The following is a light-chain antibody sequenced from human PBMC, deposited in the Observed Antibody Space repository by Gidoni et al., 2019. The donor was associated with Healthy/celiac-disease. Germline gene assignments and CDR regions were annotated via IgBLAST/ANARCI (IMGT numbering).Light chain of an antibody. Sequence: DIVMTQSPDSLAVSLGERATINCKSSQSVLYSSNNKNYLAWYQQKPGQPPKLLIYWASTRDSGVPDRFSGSGSGTDFTLTISSLQAEDVAVYYCQQYYSTSSTFGGGTKVEIK. J-gene: IGKJ4*01. CDR3: QQYYSTSST. CDR2: WAS. CDR1: QSVLYSSNNKNY. V-gene: IGKV4-1*01.